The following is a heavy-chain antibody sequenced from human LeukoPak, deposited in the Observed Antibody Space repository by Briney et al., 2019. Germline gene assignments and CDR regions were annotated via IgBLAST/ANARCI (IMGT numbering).Heavy chain of an antibody. V-gene: IGHV1-2*02. CDR1: AYTFTGYY. CDR2: INPNINGP. J-gene: IGHJ4*02. Sequence: ASVKVSCKASAYTFTGYYIHWVRQAPGQGLEWMGWINPNINGPNYAQRFQGRVTMTGDRSISTAYMELSRLRSDDTAVYYCARERTPGSGYGVDYWGQGTVVTVSS. CDR3: ARERTPGSGYGVDY. D-gene: IGHD6-25*01.